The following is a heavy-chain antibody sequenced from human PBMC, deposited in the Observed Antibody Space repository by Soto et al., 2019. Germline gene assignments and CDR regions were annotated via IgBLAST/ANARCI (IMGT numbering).Heavy chain of an antibody. CDR1: GGSFNGYY. D-gene: IGHD2-15*01. V-gene: IGHV4-34*01. CDR3: ARGRPFVVVVAATRGRWFDP. CDR2: INHSGST. J-gene: IGHJ5*02. Sequence: SETLSLTCAVYGGSFNGYYWSWIRQPPGKGLEWIGEINHSGSTNYNPSLKSRVTISVDTSKNQFSLKLSSVTAADTAVYYCARGRPFVVVVAATRGRWFDPWGQGTLVTVSS.